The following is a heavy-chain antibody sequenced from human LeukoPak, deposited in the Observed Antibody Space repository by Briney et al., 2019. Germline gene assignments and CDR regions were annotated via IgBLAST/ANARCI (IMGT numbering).Heavy chain of an antibody. J-gene: IGHJ4*02. Sequence: GGSLRLSCAASRFTFSRYGLHWVRQAPGKGLEWLAIIWYDGHNKYYADSVKGRFTISRDNSKNTLFLEMNDLRAEDTAVYYCAREWGLIAVAGGPGYWGQGTLVTVSS. V-gene: IGHV3-33*01. D-gene: IGHD6-19*01. CDR1: RFTFSRYG. CDR2: IWYDGHNK. CDR3: AREWGLIAVAGGPGY.